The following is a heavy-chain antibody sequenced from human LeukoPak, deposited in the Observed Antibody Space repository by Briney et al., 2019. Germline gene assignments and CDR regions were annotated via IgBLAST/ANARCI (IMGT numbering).Heavy chain of an antibody. CDR1: GFTFSSYA. V-gene: IGHV3-23*01. D-gene: IGHD5-12*01. CDR2: ISGSGSST. Sequence: GGSLRLSCAASGFTFSSYAMSWVRQAPRKGLEWVSGISGSGSSTYYADSVKGRFTVSRDNSKNTLYLQMNSLRAEDTAVYYCAKDQGYSGYGPGDYWGQGTLFTLSS. J-gene: IGHJ4*02. CDR3: AKDQGYSGYGPGDY.